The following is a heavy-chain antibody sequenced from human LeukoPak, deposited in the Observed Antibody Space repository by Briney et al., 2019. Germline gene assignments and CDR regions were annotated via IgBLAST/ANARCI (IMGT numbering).Heavy chain of an antibody. CDR1: GGSISSSSYY. V-gene: IGHV4-39*01. J-gene: IGHJ4*02. CDR2: IYYSGST. D-gene: IGHD6-19*01. CDR3: ARHSTQWLADY. Sequence: SETLSLTCTVSGGSISSSSYYWGWIRQPPGKVLEWLVSIYYSGSTYYNPPLQRRVPISLDPSQRQFPLKLSSVTAADTAVYYCARHSTQWLADYWGQGTLVTVSS.